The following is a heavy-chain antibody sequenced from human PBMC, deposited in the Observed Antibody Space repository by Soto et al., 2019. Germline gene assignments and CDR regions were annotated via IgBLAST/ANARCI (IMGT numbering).Heavy chain of an antibody. CDR1: GFIFSNYV. J-gene: IGHJ4*02. CDR2: ISDSGGTS. D-gene: IGHD1-26*01. V-gene: IGHV3-23*04. Sequence: EVQLVDSGGGLVQPGGSLRLSCAASGFIFSNYVMSWVRQARGKGLEWVSSISDSGGTSYYADSVKGRFTISRDNSKNTLYLQMNSLRAEDTAIYYCAKRPRALLTFDYWGQGTLVTVSS. CDR3: AKRPRALLTFDY.